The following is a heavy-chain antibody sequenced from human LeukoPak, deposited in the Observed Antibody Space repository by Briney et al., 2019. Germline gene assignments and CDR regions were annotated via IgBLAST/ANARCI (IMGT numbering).Heavy chain of an antibody. CDR2: ISASGDGT. CDR1: GFTFSSYA. V-gene: IGHV3-23*01. Sequence: PGGSLRLSCAASGFTFSSYAISWVRQAPGEGLEWVSAISASGDGTYYADSVKGRSTISRDNFENTLYLQMNSLRAEDTAVYYCAKSRDSRYDYFDYWGQGILVTVSS. D-gene: IGHD2-15*01. J-gene: IGHJ4*02. CDR3: AKSRDSRYDYFDY.